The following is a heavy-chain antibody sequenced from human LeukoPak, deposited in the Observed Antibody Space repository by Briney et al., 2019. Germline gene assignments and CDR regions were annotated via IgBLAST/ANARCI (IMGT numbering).Heavy chain of an antibody. D-gene: IGHD3-16*02. J-gene: IGHJ4*02. CDR1: GFTFSSYA. V-gene: IGHV3-23*01. CDR2: ISGSGGST. CDR3: AKGDGDYVWGSYRYMWLYYFDY. Sequence: GGSLRLSCAASGFTFSSYAMSWVRQAPGKGLEWVSAISGSGGSTYYADSVKGRFTISRDNSKNTLYLQMNSLRAEDTAVYYCAKGDGDYVWGSYRYMWLYYFDYWGQGTLVTVSS.